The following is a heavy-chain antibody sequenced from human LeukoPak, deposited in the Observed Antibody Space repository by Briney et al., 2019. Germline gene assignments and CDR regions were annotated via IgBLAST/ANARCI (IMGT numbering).Heavy chain of an antibody. D-gene: IGHD2-15*01. V-gene: IGHV3-23*01. CDR2: ISGSGGST. CDR1: GFTFSSYA. Sequence: GGSLKLSCAASGFTFSSYAMSWVRQAPGQGLEWISAISGSGGSTYYADSVKGRFTISRDNSKNTLYLQMNSLRAEDTAVYYCAKDGTGDIVVVVAARALAFDIWGQGTMVTVSS. J-gene: IGHJ3*02. CDR3: AKDGTGDIVVVVAARALAFDI.